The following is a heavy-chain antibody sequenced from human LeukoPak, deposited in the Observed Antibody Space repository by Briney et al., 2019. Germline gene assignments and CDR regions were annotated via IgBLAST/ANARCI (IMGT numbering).Heavy chain of an antibody. CDR3: AREYGSRSYYYYMDV. CDR2: ISSSGSTI. Sequence: GGSLRLSCAASGFTFSSYEMNWVRQSPGKGLEWVSYISSSGSTIYYADSVKGRFTISRDNAKNSLYLQMNSLRAEDTAVYYCAREYGSRSYYYYMDVWGKGTTVTVSS. V-gene: IGHV3-48*03. J-gene: IGHJ6*03. D-gene: IGHD4-23*01. CDR1: GFTFSSYE.